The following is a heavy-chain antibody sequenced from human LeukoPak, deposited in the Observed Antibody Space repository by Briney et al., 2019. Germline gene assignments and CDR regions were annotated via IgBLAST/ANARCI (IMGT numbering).Heavy chain of an antibody. V-gene: IGHV1-69*06. J-gene: IGHJ4*02. Sequence: GASVKVSCKASGGTFSSYAISWVRQAPGQGLEWMGGIIPIFGTANYAQKFQGRVTITADKSTSTAYMELSSLRSEDTAVYYCARIWRGGIYSGSPLDYWGQGTLVTVSS. CDR3: ARIWRGGIYSGSPLDY. CDR1: GGTFSSYA. CDR2: IIPIFGTA. D-gene: IGHD1-26*01.